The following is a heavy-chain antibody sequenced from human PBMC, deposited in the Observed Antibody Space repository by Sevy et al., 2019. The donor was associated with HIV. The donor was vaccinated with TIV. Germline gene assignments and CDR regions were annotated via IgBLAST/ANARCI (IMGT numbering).Heavy chain of an antibody. CDR1: GYTFTGYY. Sequence: ASVKVSCKASGYTFTGYYMHWVRQAPGQGLEWMGWINPNSGGTNYAQKFQGRVTMTRDTSISTAYMELSRLRSDDTAVYYWAREGGCSSTSCPHYYYYYGMDVWGQGTTVTVSS. V-gene: IGHV1-2*02. CDR2: INPNSGGT. CDR3: AREGGCSSTSCPHYYYYYGMDV. J-gene: IGHJ6*02. D-gene: IGHD2-2*01.